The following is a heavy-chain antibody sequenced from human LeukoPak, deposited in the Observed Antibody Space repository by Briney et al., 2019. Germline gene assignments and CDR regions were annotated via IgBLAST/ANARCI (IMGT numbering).Heavy chain of an antibody. V-gene: IGHV3-21*01. Sequence: GGSLTLSCAASGFTFSSYSMNWVRQAPGKGLEWVSSISSSSSYIYYADSVKGRFTISRDNAKNSLYLQMNSLRAEDTAVYYCARDLTVGDYYYGMDVWGQGTTVAVSS. CDR3: ARDLTVGDYYYGMDV. J-gene: IGHJ6*02. CDR2: ISSSSSYI. D-gene: IGHD4-17*01. CDR1: GFTFSSYS.